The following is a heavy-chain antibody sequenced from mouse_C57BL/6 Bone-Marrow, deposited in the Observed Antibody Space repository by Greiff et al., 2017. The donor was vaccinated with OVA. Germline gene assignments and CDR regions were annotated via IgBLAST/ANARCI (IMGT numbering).Heavy chain of an antibody. V-gene: IGHV1-53*01. CDR3: AGGGGEDYFDY. Sequence: QVQLQQSGTELVKPGASVKLSCKASGYTFTSYWMHWVKQRPGQGLEWIGNIYPSNGGTNYNEKFKSKATLTVDKSSSTAYMQLSSLTSEDSAVYYGAGGGGEDYFDYWGQGTTLTVSS. CDR2: IYPSNGGT. CDR1: GYTFTSYW. J-gene: IGHJ2*01.